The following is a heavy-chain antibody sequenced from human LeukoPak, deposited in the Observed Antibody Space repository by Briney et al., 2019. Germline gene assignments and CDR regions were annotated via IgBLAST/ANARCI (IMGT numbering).Heavy chain of an antibody. CDR3: ARVKGAGLLRDAFDI. CDR1: GYTFTSNY. CDR2: INPSGGST. D-gene: IGHD1-26*01. Sequence: GASVKVSCKASGYTFTSNYMHWVRQAPGQGLEWMGIINPSGGSTSYAQKFQGRVTMTRDTSTSTVYMELSSLRSEDTAVYYCARVKGAGLLRDAFDIWGQGTMVTVSS. J-gene: IGHJ3*02. V-gene: IGHV1-46*01.